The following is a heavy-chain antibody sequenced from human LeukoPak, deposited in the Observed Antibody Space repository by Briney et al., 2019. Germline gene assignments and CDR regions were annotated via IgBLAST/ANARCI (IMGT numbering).Heavy chain of an antibody. CDR2: INPNSGGT. CDR3: ARGPKRYSGSYPYDY. V-gene: IGHV1-2*02. J-gene: IGHJ4*02. CDR1: GYTFTSYG. Sequence: ASVKVSCKASGYTFTSYGISWVRQAPGQGLEWMGWINPNSGGTNYAQKFQGRVTTTRDTSISTAYMELSRLRSDDTAVYYCARGPKRYSGSYPYDYWGQGTLVTVSS. D-gene: IGHD1-26*01.